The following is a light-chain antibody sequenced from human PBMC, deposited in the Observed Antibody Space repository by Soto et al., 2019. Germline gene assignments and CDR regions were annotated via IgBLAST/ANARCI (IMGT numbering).Light chain of an antibody. V-gene: IGLV2-14*01. J-gene: IGLJ1*01. CDR2: DVS. Sequence: QSVLTQPASVSGSPGQSITISCTGTSSDVGGSNYVSWYQQHPGKAPKLIISDVSYRPSGVSNRFSGSKSGNTASLTISELQVEDEADYYCRSYTSSSTYVFGTGTKVTVL. CDR1: SSDVGGSNY. CDR3: RSYTSSSTYV.